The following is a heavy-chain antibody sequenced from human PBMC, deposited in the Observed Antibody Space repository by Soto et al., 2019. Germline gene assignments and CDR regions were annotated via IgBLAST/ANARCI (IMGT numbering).Heavy chain of an antibody. V-gene: IGHV3-30-3*01. Sequence: QVQLVESGGGVVQPGRSLRLSCAASGFTFSSYAMHWVRQAPGKGLEWVAVISYDGSNKYYADSVKGRFTISRDNSKNXLYLQMNSLRAEDTAVYYCARDLYYYGSGSYEFDYWGQGTLVTVSS. D-gene: IGHD3-10*01. CDR2: ISYDGSNK. CDR1: GFTFSSYA. CDR3: ARDLYYYGSGSYEFDY. J-gene: IGHJ4*02.